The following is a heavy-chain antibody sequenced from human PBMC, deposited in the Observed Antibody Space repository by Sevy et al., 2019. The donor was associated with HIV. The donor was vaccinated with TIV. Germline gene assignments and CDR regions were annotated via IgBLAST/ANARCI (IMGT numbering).Heavy chain of an antibody. D-gene: IGHD2-2*01. CDR3: ASRKSDIVVGPDV. Sequence: GGSLRLSCAASEFTVSSNYMSWVRQAPGKGLEWVSVIYSGGSTYYADSVKGRFTISRDNSKNTLYLQMNSLRAEDTAVYYCASRKSDIVVGPDVWGQGTTVTVSS. J-gene: IGHJ6*02. CDR1: EFTVSSNY. V-gene: IGHV3-53*01. CDR2: IYSGGST.